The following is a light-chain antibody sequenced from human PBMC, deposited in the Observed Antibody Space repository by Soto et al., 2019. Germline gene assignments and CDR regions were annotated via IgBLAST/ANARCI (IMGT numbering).Light chain of an antibody. V-gene: IGLV2-8*01. CDR1: SSDVGGYNY. CDR2: EVS. CDR3: NSYAGSKNFARV. Sequence: QSALTQPPSASGSPGQSVTISCTGTSSDVGGYNYVSWYQQHPGKAPKLMIYEVSKRPSGVPDRLSGSKSGNTASLTVSGLQGEDEADYWGNSYAGSKNFARVFGGGTKLTVL. J-gene: IGLJ2*01.